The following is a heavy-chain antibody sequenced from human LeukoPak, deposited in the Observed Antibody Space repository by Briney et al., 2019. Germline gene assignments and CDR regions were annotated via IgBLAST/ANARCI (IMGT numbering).Heavy chain of an antibody. D-gene: IGHD1-14*01. CDR2: IYYSGST. V-gene: IGHV4-61*08. Sequence: SETLSLTCTVSGDSISSSGDYWGWIRQPPGKGLEWIGYIYYSGSTNYNPSLKSRVTISVDTSKNQFSLKLSSVTAADTAVYYCAGGEEVVTGIDYWGQGTLVTVSS. CDR3: AGGEEVVTGIDY. CDR1: GDSISSSGDY. J-gene: IGHJ4*02.